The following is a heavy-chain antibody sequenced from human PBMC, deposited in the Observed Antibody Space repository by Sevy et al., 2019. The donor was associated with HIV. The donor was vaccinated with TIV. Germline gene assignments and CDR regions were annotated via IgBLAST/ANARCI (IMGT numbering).Heavy chain of an antibody. Sequence: GGYLRLSCAASGFSYSSYGMHWVRQAPGKGLEWVAYIQYDGSNKDYADSVKGRFTDSRDNSKNTLDLQMNSLGVEDTAVYYCVKEGGGEGGDHWGQGTLVTVSS. CDR2: IQYDGSNK. CDR1: GFSYSSYG. D-gene: IGHD2-21*01. CDR3: VKEGGGEGGDH. J-gene: IGHJ4*02. V-gene: IGHV3-30*02.